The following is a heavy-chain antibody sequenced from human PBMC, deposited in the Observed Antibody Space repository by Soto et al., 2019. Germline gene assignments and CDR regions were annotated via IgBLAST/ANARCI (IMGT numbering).Heavy chain of an antibody. CDR2: ISYVGTNR. Sequence: QVQLVESGGGVVQPGRSLRLSCAASGFTFRSYAMDWVRQPPGKGLEWVAVISYVGTNRYYADSVKGRFTISRDNSKNTVSLQMNSLRAEDTAVYYCARGDSNSWSDYWGQGTLVTVSS. V-gene: IGHV3-30*01. CDR3: ARGDSNSWSDY. CDR1: GFTFRSYA. J-gene: IGHJ4*02. D-gene: IGHD6-13*01.